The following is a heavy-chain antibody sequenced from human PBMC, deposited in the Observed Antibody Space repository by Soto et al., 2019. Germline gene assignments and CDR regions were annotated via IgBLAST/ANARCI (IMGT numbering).Heavy chain of an antibody. Sequence: SETLSLTCTVSGGSISSYYWSWIRQPPGKGLEWIGYIYYSGSTNYNPSLKSRVTISVDTSKNQFSLKLSSVTAADTAVYYCARSTEDIYYYYYMDVWGKGTMVTVAS. CDR3: ARSTEDIYYYYYMDV. CDR1: GGSISSYY. J-gene: IGHJ6*03. CDR2: IYYSGST. V-gene: IGHV4-59*08.